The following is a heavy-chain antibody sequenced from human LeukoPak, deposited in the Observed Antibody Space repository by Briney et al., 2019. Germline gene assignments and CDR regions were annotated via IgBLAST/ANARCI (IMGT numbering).Heavy chain of an antibody. J-gene: IGHJ5*02. CDR1: GFTFSSYS. CDR2: ISSSSSYI. V-gene: IGHV3-21*01. D-gene: IGHD4-23*01. Sequence: GGSLRLSCAASGFTFSSYSMNWVRQAPGKGLEWVSSISSSSSYIYYADSVKGRFTISRDNAKNSLYLQMYSLRAEDTAVYYCASYNDYGGNWFDPWGQGTLVTVSS. CDR3: ASYNDYGGNWFDP.